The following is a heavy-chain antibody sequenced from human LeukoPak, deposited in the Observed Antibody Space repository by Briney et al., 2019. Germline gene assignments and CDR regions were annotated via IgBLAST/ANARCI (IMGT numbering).Heavy chain of an antibody. CDR3: ARGGTEIYYYHYGMDV. D-gene: IGHD5-12*01. Sequence: PGGSLRLSCAASRLTFNRYAMHWVRQAPGKGLEWVAVISYDGSNKYYAGSVKGRFTISRDNSKNTLYLQMNSLRVEDTAVYFCARGGTEIYYYHYGMDVWGQGTTVTVSS. CDR2: ISYDGSNK. V-gene: IGHV3-30*04. CDR1: RLTFNRYA. J-gene: IGHJ6*02.